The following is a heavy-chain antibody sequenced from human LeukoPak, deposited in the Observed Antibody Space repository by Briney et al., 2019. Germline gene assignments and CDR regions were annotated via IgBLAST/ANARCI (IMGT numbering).Heavy chain of an antibody. CDR3: ARDRGHYFDY. Sequence: GGSLRLSCAASGFTFRSYAMHWVRQAPGKGLEWLAVILYDGSNKYYADSVKGRFTISRDNSKNTLYLQMNSLRAEDTAVYYCARDRGHYFDYWGQGTLVTVSS. CDR1: GFTFRSYA. D-gene: IGHD3-10*01. V-gene: IGHV3-30*04. J-gene: IGHJ4*02. CDR2: ILYDGSNK.